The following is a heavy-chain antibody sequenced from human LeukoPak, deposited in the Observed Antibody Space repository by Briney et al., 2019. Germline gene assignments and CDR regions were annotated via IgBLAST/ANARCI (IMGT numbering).Heavy chain of an antibody. CDR3: AHRKKLTVAGDAFDI. CDR2: IYWDDNK. J-gene: IGHJ3*02. V-gene: IGHV2-5*02. Sequence: SAPTLVKPTQALTLTCTFSRFSLSTTGVGVGWVPQPPGNALERLALIYWDDNKRYSPSLKSRLTITKDTSKNQVVLTMTNMDPVDTATYYCAHRKKLTVAGDAFDIWGQGTMVTVSS. D-gene: IGHD6-19*01. CDR1: RFSLSTTGVG.